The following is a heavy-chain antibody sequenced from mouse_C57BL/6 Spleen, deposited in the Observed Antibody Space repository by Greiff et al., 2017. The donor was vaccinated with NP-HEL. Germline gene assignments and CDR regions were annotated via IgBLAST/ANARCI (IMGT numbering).Heavy chain of an antibody. CDR1: GYAFSSSW. CDR3: AKGGQRNDFDY. D-gene: IGHD1-1*02. CDR2: IYPGDGDT. Sequence: VPLQQSGPELVKPGASVKISCKASGYAFSSSWMNWVKQRPGKGLEWIGRIYPGDGDTNYNGKFKGKATLTADKSSSTADMQLSSLTSEDSAVYFGAKGGQRNDFDYWGQGTTLTVAS. J-gene: IGHJ2*01. V-gene: IGHV1-82*01.